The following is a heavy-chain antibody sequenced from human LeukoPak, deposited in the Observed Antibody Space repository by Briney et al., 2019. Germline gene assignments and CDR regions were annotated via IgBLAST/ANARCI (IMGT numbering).Heavy chain of an antibody. D-gene: IGHD3-16*01. CDR3: AKVSLVMTNDAFDI. CDR1: GFTFDDYT. V-gene: IGHV3-43*01. Sequence: GGSLRLSCAASGFTFDDYTMHWVRQAPGKGLEWVSLISWDGGSTYYADSVKGRFTISRDNSKNTLYLQMNSLRAEDTAVYYCAKVSLVMTNDAFDILGQGTMVTVSS. CDR2: ISWDGGST. J-gene: IGHJ3*02.